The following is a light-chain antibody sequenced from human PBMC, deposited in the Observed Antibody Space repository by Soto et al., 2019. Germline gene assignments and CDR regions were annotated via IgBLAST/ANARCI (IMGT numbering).Light chain of an antibody. Sequence: IVITTSPAKLSVSPGGAASLSCRAEHTRSGTLAWYQQRPGQAPRLLIYDASNRATGIPARFSGSGSGTEFTLTISSLQSEDFAVYYCQHYCSGPRTFGQGTKVDIK. J-gene: IGKJ1*01. CDR3: QHYCSGPRT. V-gene: IGKV3D-15*01. CDR2: DAS. CDR1: HTRSGT.